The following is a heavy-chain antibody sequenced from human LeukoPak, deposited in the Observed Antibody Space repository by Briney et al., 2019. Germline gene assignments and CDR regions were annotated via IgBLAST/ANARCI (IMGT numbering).Heavy chain of an antibody. D-gene: IGHD2-21*01. Sequence: PGTSVRLSCVASGFTFSSYAMHWVRQAPGKGLEWVAFIRYDGSNKYYADSVKGRFTISRDNSKNTLYLQMNSLRAEDTAVYYCAKEGPSYCGGDCSFIYYMDVWGKGTTVTVSS. CDR1: GFTFSSYA. V-gene: IGHV3-30*02. CDR2: IRYDGSNK. J-gene: IGHJ6*03. CDR3: AKEGPSYCGGDCSFIYYMDV.